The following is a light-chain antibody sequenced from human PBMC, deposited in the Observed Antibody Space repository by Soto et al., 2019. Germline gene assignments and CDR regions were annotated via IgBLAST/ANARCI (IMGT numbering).Light chain of an antibody. CDR3: QQYGSSPPYT. Sequence: EIVLTQSPGTLSLSPGERAPLSCRASQKVSSIYLAWYQQKPGQAPRLLIYGASSRATGIPDRFSGSGSGTDFTLTISRLEPEDFAVYYCQQYGSSPPYTFGQGTKLEIK. CDR1: QKVSSIY. CDR2: GAS. J-gene: IGKJ2*01. V-gene: IGKV3-20*01.